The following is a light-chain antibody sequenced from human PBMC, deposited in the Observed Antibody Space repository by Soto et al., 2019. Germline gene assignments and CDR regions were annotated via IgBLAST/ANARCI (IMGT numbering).Light chain of an antibody. J-gene: IGLJ1*01. CDR2: EVN. CDR1: SSNVGSYKL. V-gene: IGLV2-23*02. CDR3: CSSGGSPTYV. Sequence: QSVLAQPASLSGSAGQSISISCTGTSSNVGSYKLVSWYQQHPGKAPKLMIFEVNKRPSGVSNRFSGSKSGNTASLTISGLKVEDEADYYCCSSGGSPTYVFGTGTKVTVL.